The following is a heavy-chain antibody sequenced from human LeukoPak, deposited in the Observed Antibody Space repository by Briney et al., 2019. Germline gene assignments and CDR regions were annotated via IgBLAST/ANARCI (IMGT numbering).Heavy chain of an antibody. CDR3: ARYHWTVPVWKNGYSYDPTWEYAFDI. J-gene: IGHJ3*02. CDR2: IIPIFGTA. Sequence: VASVKVSCKASGGTFSSYAISWVRQAPGQGLEWMGGIIPIFGTANYAQKFQGRVTITADESTSTAYMELSSLRSEDTAVYYCARYHWTVPVWKNGYSYDPTWEYAFDIWGQGTMVTVSS. CDR1: GGTFSSYA. D-gene: IGHD5-18*01. V-gene: IGHV1-69*01.